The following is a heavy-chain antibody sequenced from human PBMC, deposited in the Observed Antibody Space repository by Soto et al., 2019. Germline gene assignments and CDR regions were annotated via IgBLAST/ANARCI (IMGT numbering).Heavy chain of an antibody. Sequence: SVKVSCKASGGTFSSYAISWVRQAPGQGLGWMGGIIPIFGTANYAQKFQGRVTITADESTSTAYMELSSLRSEDTAVYYCARGMRDGDRDYYYYYGMDVWGQGTTVTVSS. CDR1: GGTFSSYA. J-gene: IGHJ6*02. D-gene: IGHD4-17*01. V-gene: IGHV1-69*13. CDR2: IIPIFGTA. CDR3: ARGMRDGDRDYYYYYGMDV.